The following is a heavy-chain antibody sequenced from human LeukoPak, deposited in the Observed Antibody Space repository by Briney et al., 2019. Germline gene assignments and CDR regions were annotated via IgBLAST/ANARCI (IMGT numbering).Heavy chain of an antibody. CDR2: IYHSGST. CDR3: ARLSYDYVWGKAFDI. V-gene: IGHV4-38-2*01. J-gene: IGHJ3*02. Sequence: SETLSLTCAVSGYSISSGYYRGLIQQPPGKVLEWIGSIYHSGSTYYNPSLKSRVTISVDTSKNPLSLKLSSVTAADPAVYYCARLSYDYVWGKAFDIWGQGTMVTVSS. CDR1: GYSISSGYY. D-gene: IGHD3-16*01.